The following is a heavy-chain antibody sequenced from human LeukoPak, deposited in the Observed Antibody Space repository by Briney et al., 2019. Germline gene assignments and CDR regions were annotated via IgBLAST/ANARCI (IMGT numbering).Heavy chain of an antibody. V-gene: IGHV3-23*01. CDR2: ISGSGGSI. Sequence: PGGSLRLSCAASGFTFSSYAMSWVRQAPGKGLEWVSAISGSGGSIYYADSVKGRFTTSRDNSKNTLYLQMNSLRAEDTAIYYCASSGSYYFPFDYWGQGTLVTVSS. CDR3: ASSGSYYFPFDY. J-gene: IGHJ4*02. CDR1: GFTFSSYA. D-gene: IGHD3-10*01.